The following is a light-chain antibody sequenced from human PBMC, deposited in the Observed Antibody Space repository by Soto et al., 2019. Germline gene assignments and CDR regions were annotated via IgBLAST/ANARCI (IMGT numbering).Light chain of an antibody. CDR3: QQRNNWPIFT. CDR1: QSISSY. V-gene: IGKV3-11*01. J-gene: IGKJ3*01. Sequence: EILLTQSPATLSLSPGERATLSCRASQSISSYLAWYQQKPGQAPRLLIYDASTRATDIPARFSGSGSGTDFTLTISSLEPEDFAVYYCQQRNNWPIFTFGPRTKVDIK. CDR2: DAS.